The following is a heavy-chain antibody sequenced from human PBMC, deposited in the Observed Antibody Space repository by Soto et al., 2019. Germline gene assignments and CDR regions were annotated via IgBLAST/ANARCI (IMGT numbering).Heavy chain of an antibody. J-gene: IGHJ2*01. V-gene: IGHV1-46*01. CDR2: INLSGGGT. Sequence: ASGNVSCKASGYTFTRYFMHWVRQAPGQGLEWMGIINLSGGGTSYSQKFQGRVTMTRDTSTSTVYMEMSSLRSEDTAVYYCATRDGGNEPPWYFDVWGRGALVTVSS. CDR3: ATRDGGNEPPWYFDV. D-gene: IGHD2-15*01. CDR1: GYTFTRYF.